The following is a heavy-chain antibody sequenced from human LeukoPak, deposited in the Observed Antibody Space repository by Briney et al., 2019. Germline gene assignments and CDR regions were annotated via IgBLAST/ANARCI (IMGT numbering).Heavy chain of an antibody. CDR2: ISTDSIYI. CDR1: GFTFSSYA. Sequence: TGGSLRLSCAASGFTFSSYAMSWVRQAPGKGLEWVSSISTDSIYIYYADSVKGRFTISRDNAKNSLYLQMNSLRAEDTAVYYCVRTRDNYDGSALDYWGQGTLVTVSS. D-gene: IGHD3-22*01. V-gene: IGHV3-21*01. J-gene: IGHJ4*02. CDR3: VRTRDNYDGSALDY.